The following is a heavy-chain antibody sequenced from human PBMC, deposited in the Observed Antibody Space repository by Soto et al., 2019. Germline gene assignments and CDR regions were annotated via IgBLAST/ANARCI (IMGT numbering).Heavy chain of an antibody. J-gene: IGHJ6*02. Sequence: SETLSLTCTVSVDPLSSGSYYWSWIRQSPGKRLEWIAYIYYTGTTKYNPSLKSRVTISVDTSKNQFSLKLSSVTAADTAVYYCARDSPQDIAACRGNYYYGMDVWGQRTTVTVSS. D-gene: IGHD6-6*01. CDR1: VDPLSSGSYY. CDR3: ARDSPQDIAACRGNYYYGMDV. CDR2: IYYTGTT. V-gene: IGHV4-61*01.